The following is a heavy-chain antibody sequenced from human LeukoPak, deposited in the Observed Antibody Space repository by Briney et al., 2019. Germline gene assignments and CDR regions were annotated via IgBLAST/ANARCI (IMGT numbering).Heavy chain of an antibody. D-gene: IGHD3-10*01. CDR1: GFTFHDFA. CDR3: AKELYSTTYGFPFDY. V-gene: IGHV3-9*01. J-gene: IGHJ4*02. CDR2: ISWNSGSI. Sequence: GGSLRLSCAASGFTFHDFAIHWVRQAPGEGLEWVSGISWNSGSISYADSVKGRFTISRDNAKNSLFLQMTSLRAEDTALYYCAKELYSTTYGFPFDYWGQGTLVTVSS.